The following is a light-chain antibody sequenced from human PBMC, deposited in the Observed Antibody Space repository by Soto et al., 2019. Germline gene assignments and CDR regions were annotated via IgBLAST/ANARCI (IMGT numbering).Light chain of an antibody. V-gene: IGKV3-20*01. CDR1: QSVHSNF. CDR3: QQYSGSPRT. J-gene: IGKJ1*01. Sequence: EIVLTQSPGTLSLSPGDRAVLSCRASQSVHSNFLAWYRQKPGQAPRLLIYGASSRATDIPDRFSGSGSGSDFSLTISRLEPEDFAVYYCQQYSGSPRTFGQGTKVEIK. CDR2: GAS.